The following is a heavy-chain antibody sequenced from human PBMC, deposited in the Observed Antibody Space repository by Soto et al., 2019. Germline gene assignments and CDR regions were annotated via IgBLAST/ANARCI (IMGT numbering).Heavy chain of an antibody. CDR2: TYYRSKWYN. D-gene: IGHD1-26*01. V-gene: IGHV6-1*01. J-gene: IGHJ5*02. CDR3: AREPIVDLRLVWSDP. CDR1: GDSVSGNGAA. Sequence: PSQTLSLTCAISGDSVSGNGAAWSWIRQSPSRGLEWLGRTYYRSKWYNDYALSVKSRITINSDTSKNQISLLLNSVTPDDTAVYYCAREPIVDLRLVWSDPWGQGTPVTVSS.